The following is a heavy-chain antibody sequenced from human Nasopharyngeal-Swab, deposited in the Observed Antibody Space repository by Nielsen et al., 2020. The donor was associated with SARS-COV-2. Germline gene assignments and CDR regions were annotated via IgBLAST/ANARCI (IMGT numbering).Heavy chain of an antibody. CDR1: GYSFTSYW. V-gene: IGHV5-51*01. CDR3: ARHVGSGWYGVDY. J-gene: IGHJ4*02. Sequence: GGSLRLSCKGSGYSFTSYWIGWVRQMPGKGLEWMGIIYPGDSDTRYSPSFQGQVTISADKSISTAYLQWSSLKAPDTAMYYCARHVGSGWYGVDYWGQGTLVTVSS. CDR2: IYPGDSDT. D-gene: IGHD6-19*01.